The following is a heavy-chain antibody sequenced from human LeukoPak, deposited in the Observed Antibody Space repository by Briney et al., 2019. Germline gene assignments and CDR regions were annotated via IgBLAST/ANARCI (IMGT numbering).Heavy chain of an antibody. V-gene: IGHV1-58*02. Sequence: GTSVKVSCKASGFTFTSSAMQWVLQARGQRLEWIGWIVVGSGNTNYAQKFQERVTITRDMSTSTAYMELSSLRSEDTAVYYCAAGPRGGQRITIFGVVTDWDQGTLVTVSS. CDR2: IVVGSGNT. J-gene: IGHJ4*02. D-gene: IGHD3-3*01. CDR3: AAGPRGGQRITIFGVVTD. CDR1: GFTFTSSA.